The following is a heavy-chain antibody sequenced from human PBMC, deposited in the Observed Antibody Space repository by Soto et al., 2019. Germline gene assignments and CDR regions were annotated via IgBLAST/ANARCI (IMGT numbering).Heavy chain of an antibody. V-gene: IGHV1-69*06. D-gene: IGHD1-26*01. CDR1: GGVFSLYG. Sequence: QVQLVQSGAEVKRPGSSVRVSCKASGGVFSLYGFSWVRQVPGHGPEWVGGVLPISGTANYAQKYQGRVTITVDKSTSTGYMELNSLTYEDTAVYYCAGTGEAPEVDGSGRGDAFDIWGPGTKVTVSA. J-gene: IGHJ3*02. CDR3: AGTGEAPEVDGSGRGDAFDI. CDR2: VLPISGTA.